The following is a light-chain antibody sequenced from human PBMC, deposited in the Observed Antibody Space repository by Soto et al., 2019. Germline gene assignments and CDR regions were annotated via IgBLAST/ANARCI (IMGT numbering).Light chain of an antibody. CDR3: QQYDTFSRFT. J-gene: IGKJ3*01. CDR2: DAS. CDR1: QNINDW. V-gene: IGKV1-5*01. Sequence: DLQMTQSPSTLSASVGDRVTITCRASQNINDWLAWYQQKPGKAPNLLIYDASTLESGVPSRFSGSGSGTEFTLTISSLQPADFATYYCQQYDTFSRFTFGPGTKVDLK.